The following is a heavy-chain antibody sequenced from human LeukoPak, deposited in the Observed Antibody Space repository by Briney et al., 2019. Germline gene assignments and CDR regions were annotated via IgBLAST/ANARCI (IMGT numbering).Heavy chain of an antibody. CDR1: GFAFHNYA. D-gene: IGHD4-23*01. V-gene: IGHV3-9*01. J-gene: IGHJ6*02. CDR2: INWNSDTK. CDR3: AKDTGGNGAYFYAMDV. Sequence: GRSLRLSCVGSGFAFHNYAMHWVRRPPGKGLEWVSAINWNSDTKAYADSVKGRFTTSRDRARNSLYLQMDSLRPEDTALYYCAKDTGGNGAYFYAMDVWGRGTSVTVSS.